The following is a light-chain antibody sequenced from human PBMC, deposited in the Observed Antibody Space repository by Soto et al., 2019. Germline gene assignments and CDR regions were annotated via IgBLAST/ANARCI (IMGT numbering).Light chain of an antibody. V-gene: IGKV3-20*01. Sequence: EIVLTQSPAILSVSPGERATLSCRASQSISRSLAWYQQKPGQAPRLLIYAASTRDTGIPDRFNGSGSGTDFALTINRLEPEDFAVYYCQQYDGAPLTFGPGTKVDVK. CDR2: AAS. CDR3: QQYDGAPLT. CDR1: QSISRS. J-gene: IGKJ3*01.